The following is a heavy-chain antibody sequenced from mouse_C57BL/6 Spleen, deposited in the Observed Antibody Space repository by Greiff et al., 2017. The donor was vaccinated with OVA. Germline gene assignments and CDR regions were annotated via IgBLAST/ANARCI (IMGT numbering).Heavy chain of an antibody. CDR3: ARALYYYGSRGGLYFDY. D-gene: IGHD1-1*01. CDR2: INYDGSST. CDR1: GFTFSDYY. J-gene: IGHJ2*01. V-gene: IGHV5-16*01. Sequence: EVQLVESEGGLVQPGSSMKLSCTASGFTFSDYYMAWVRQVPEKGLEWVANINYDGSSTYYLDSLKSRFIISRDNAKNILYLQMSSLKSEDTATYYCARALYYYGSRGGLYFDYWGQGTTLTVSS.